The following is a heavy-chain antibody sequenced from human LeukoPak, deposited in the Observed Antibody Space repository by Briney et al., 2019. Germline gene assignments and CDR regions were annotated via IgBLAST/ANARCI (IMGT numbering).Heavy chain of an antibody. CDR1: GYTFTSYY. D-gene: IGHD3-10*01. CDR3: ARIFGFANYYGSGSKKEIVDY. V-gene: IGHV1-46*01. Sequence: ASVKVSCKASGYTFTSYYMHWVRQAPGQGLEWMGLINPTGGSTGYAQKFQGRVTMTRDMSTSTDYMELSSLRAEDTAVYYCARIFGFANYYGSGSKKEIVDYWGQGTLVTVSS. J-gene: IGHJ4*02. CDR2: INPTGGST.